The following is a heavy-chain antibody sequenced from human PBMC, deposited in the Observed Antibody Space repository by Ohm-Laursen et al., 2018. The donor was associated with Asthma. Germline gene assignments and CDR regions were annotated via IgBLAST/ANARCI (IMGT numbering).Heavy chain of an antibody. CDR1: GFTFSSYA. J-gene: IGHJ4*02. Sequence: SLRLSCSAPGFTFSSYAMSWVRQAPGKGLEWVSAISGSGGSTYYADSVKGRFTISRDNSKNTLYLQMNSLRAEDTAVYYCAKRPGATQPFDYWGQGTLVTVSS. D-gene: IGHD1-26*01. CDR3: AKRPGATQPFDY. CDR2: ISGSGGST. V-gene: IGHV3-23*01.